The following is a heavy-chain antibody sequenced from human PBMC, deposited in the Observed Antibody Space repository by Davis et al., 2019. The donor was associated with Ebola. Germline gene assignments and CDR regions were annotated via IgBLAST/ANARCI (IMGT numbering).Heavy chain of an antibody. V-gene: IGHV3-43*01. Sequence: GESLKISCAASGFTFDDYTMHWVRQAPGKGLEWVSLISWDGGSTYYADSVKGRFTISRDNSKNSLYLQMNSLRTEDTALYYCAKDIGNYDFWSGWFDYWGQGTLVTVSS. CDR2: ISWDGGST. CDR3: AKDIGNYDFWSGWFDY. J-gene: IGHJ4*02. D-gene: IGHD3-3*01. CDR1: GFTFDDYT.